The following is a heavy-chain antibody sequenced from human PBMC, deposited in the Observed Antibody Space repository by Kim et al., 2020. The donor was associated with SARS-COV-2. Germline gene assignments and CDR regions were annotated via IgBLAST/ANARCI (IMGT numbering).Heavy chain of an antibody. V-gene: IGHV3-48*02. Sequence: GGSLRLSCAASGFTFSTYSMNWVRQAPGKGLEWVSYISGSGSPIYYTDSVKGRFTISRDNVKNSLYLQMNSLRDEDTAVYYCASEKSNLYYFDSWGQGTLVTVSS. CDR2: ISGSGSPI. CDR1: GFTFSTYS. J-gene: IGHJ4*02. CDR3: ASEKSNLYYFDS. D-gene: IGHD2-8*01.